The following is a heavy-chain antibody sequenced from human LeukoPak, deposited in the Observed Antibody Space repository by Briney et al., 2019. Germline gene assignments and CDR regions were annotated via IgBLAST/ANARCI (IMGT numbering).Heavy chain of an antibody. Sequence: GGSLRLSCAASGFTFSSYNMNWVRQAPGKGLEWVANIKQDGSEKYYVDSVKGRFTISRDNAKNSLYLQMNSLRAEDMAVYYCARKMYYDFWSGYLSDYWGQGTLVTVSS. CDR3: ARKMYYDFWSGYLSDY. D-gene: IGHD3-3*01. V-gene: IGHV3-7*01. CDR2: IKQDGSEK. J-gene: IGHJ4*02. CDR1: GFTFSSYN.